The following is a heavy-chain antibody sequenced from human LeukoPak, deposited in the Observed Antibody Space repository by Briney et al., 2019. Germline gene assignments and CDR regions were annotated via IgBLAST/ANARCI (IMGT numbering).Heavy chain of an antibody. CDR3: ARGRDIVVVPAANDAFDI. V-gene: IGHV5-51*01. D-gene: IGHD2-2*01. J-gene: IGHJ3*02. CDR1: GYRFATSW. CDR2: IYPGDSDT. Sequence: GESLKISCRGSGYRFATSWIAWVRQMPGKGLECMGIIYPGDSDTRYSPSFQGQVTISADKSISTAYLQWSSLKASDTAMYYCARGRDIVVVPAANDAFDIWGQGTMVTVSS.